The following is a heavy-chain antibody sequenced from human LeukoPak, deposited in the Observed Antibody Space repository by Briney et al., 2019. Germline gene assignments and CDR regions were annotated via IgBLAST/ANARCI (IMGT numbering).Heavy chain of an antibody. D-gene: IGHD4-17*01. Sequence: SETLSLTCTVSGGSISSYYWSWIRQPPGKGLEWIGYIYYSGSTNYNPSLKSRVTISVDTSKNQFSLKLSSVTAADTAVYYCARGEVHDYGGTYYCYYYMDVWGKGTTVTVSS. CDR2: IYYSGST. CDR3: ARGEVHDYGGTYYCYYYMDV. CDR1: GGSISSYY. V-gene: IGHV4-59*01. J-gene: IGHJ6*03.